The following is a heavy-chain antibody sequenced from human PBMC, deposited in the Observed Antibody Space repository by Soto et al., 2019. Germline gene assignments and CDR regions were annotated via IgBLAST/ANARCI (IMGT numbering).Heavy chain of an antibody. D-gene: IGHD6-13*01. J-gene: IGHJ6*02. CDR2: ISYDGSNK. V-gene: IGHV3-30-3*01. CDR1: GFTFSSYA. CDR3: AREEAAAGTSYYYYYYGMDG. Sequence: PGGSLRLSCAASGFTFSSYAMHWVRQAPGKGLEWVAVISYDGSNKYYADSVKGRFTISRDNSKNTLYLQMNSLRAEDTAVYYCAREEAAAGTSYYYYYYGMDGCGQGTTVTVSS.